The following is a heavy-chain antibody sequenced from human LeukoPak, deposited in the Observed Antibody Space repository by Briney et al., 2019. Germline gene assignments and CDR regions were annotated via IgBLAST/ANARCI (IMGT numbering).Heavy chain of an antibody. CDR2: TYYRSKWYK. Sequence: SQTLSLTCAISGDSFSSNSATWNWIRQSPSRGLEWLGRTYYRSKWYKYYAVSVKSRITINPDTSKNQFSLQLNSVTPEDTAVYYCARGYWLNNWFDPWGQGTLVTVSS. CDR1: GDSFSSNSAT. J-gene: IGHJ5*02. CDR3: ARGYWLNNWFDP. V-gene: IGHV6-1*01. D-gene: IGHD2-8*02.